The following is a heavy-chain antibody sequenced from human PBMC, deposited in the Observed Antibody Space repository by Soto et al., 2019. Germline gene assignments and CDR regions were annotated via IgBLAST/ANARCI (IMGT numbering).Heavy chain of an antibody. CDR3: ARTAYYDYVWGSYRPGPYYYYGMDV. Sequence: EASVKVSCKASGGTFSSYAISWVRQAPGQGLEWTGGIIPIFGTANYAQKFQGRVTITADESTSTAYMELSSLRSEDTAVYYCARTAYYDYVWGSYRPGPYYYYGMDVWGQGTTVTVSS. J-gene: IGHJ6*02. CDR1: GGTFSSYA. CDR2: IIPIFGTA. D-gene: IGHD3-16*02. V-gene: IGHV1-69*13.